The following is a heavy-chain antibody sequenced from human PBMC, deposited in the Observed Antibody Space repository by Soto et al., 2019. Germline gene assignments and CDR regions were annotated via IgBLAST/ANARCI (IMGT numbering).Heavy chain of an antibody. CDR2: IYDSGAT. CDR1: GAPITREHYY. Sequence: SETMSLTCSVFGAPITREHYYWSWIRHLPWKGLEWFGSIYDSGATKFYPSLTSRLALSVDRSKNQFALKLSSVTAADAAVYYCALALGPTTRLDYWGPGILVTVSS. CDR3: ALALGPTTRLDY. V-gene: IGHV4-31*03. J-gene: IGHJ4*02. D-gene: IGHD6-19*01.